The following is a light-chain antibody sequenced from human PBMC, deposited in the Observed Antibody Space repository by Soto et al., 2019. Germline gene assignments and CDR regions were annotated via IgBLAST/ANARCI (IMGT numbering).Light chain of an antibody. Sequence: EIFMAQSPWSPCVTTVEGATLSCRASQRITTVAWYQQKPGQAPRLLIYGLSIRASGVPARFSVSGSGTEFTLTISSLEPEDFAVYYCQQRSNWPTFGQGTKVDIK. CDR2: GLS. CDR3: QQRSNWPT. J-gene: IGKJ1*01. CDR1: QRITT. V-gene: IGKV3-11*01.